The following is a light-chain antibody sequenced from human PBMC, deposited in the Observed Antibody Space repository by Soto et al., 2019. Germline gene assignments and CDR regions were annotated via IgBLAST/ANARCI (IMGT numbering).Light chain of an antibody. CDR1: SSDVGGYNF. J-gene: IGLJ1*01. CDR2: DVT. Sequence: QSVLTQPASVSGSPGQSITISCTGTSSDVGGYNFVSWYQQHPDKAPKLMIYDVTNRPSGVSNRFSGSKSGNTASLTISGLQAEDEADYYCSSYTSISTYVFGPGTNVPVL. V-gene: IGLV2-14*01. CDR3: SSYTSISTYV.